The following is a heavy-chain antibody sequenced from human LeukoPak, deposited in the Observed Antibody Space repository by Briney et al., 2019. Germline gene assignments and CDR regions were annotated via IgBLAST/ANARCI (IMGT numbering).Heavy chain of an antibody. CDR1: GFTFSDYW. J-gene: IGHJ5*02. V-gene: IGHV3-74*03. CDR3: ARVRSGSDGWVDP. Sequence: GGSLRLSCAASGFTFSDYWMLWVRQSPGKGLVWVSRIDTVGSRTTYADSVKGRFTISRDNAKNTLHLQMSSLTADDTGVYYCARVRSGSDGWVDPWGQGTLVTVSS. CDR2: IDTVGSRT. D-gene: IGHD1-26*01.